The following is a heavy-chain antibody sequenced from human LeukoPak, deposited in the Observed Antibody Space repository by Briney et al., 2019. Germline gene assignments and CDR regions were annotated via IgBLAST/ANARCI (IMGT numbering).Heavy chain of an antibody. D-gene: IGHD5-18*01. CDR1: GFTFSSYW. V-gene: IGHV3-74*01. CDR3: AREPRSGYSYVNPRTGWEYYYYMDV. J-gene: IGHJ6*03. Sequence: PSGGSLRLSCAASGFTFSSYWMHWVRQVPGKGLEWVSRINSDVRSTSYADSVKGRFTISRDSAKNTPFLQMNSLRAEDTAVYYCAREPRSGYSYVNPRTGWEYYYYMDVWGKGTTVTISS. CDR2: INSDVRST.